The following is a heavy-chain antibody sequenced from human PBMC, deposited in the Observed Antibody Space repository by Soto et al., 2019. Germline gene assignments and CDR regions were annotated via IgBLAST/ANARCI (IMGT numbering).Heavy chain of an antibody. D-gene: IGHD2-21*01. V-gene: IGHV3-7*01. CDR1: GFTFSSYW. Sequence: GGSLILSCAASGFTFSSYWMSWVRQAPGKGLEWVANIKQDGSEKYYVDSVKGRFTISRDNAKNSLYLQMNSLRAEDTAVYYCARDFNDWMADAFDIWGQGTMVTVSS. CDR2: IKQDGSEK. J-gene: IGHJ3*02. CDR3: ARDFNDWMADAFDI.